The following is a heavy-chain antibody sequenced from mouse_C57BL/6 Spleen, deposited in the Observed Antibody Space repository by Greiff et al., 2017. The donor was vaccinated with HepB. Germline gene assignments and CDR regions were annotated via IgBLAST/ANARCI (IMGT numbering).Heavy chain of an antibody. CDR3: ARGAGSYWYFDV. Sequence: EVQLQQSGPELVKPGASVKMSCKASGYTFTDYNMHWVKQSHGKSLEWIGYINPNNGGTSYNQKFKGKATLTVNKSSSTAYMELRSLTSEDSAVYYCARGAGSYWYFDVWGTGTTVTVSS. V-gene: IGHV1-22*01. J-gene: IGHJ1*03. CDR1: GYTFTDYN. D-gene: IGHD1-1*01. CDR2: INPNNGGT.